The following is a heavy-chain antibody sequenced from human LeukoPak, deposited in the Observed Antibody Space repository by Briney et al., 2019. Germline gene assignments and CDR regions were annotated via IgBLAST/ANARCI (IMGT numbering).Heavy chain of an antibody. CDR2: ISSSGSTI. CDR1: GFTFSSYE. J-gene: IGHJ3*02. D-gene: IGHD2-21*02. V-gene: IGHV3-48*03. Sequence: PGGSLRLSCAASGFTFSSYEMNWVRQAPGKGLEWVSYISSSGSTIYYADSVKGRFTISRDNAKSSLYLQMNSLRVEDTAVYYCAKSVVTAIGAFDIWGQGTMVSVSS. CDR3: AKSVVTAIGAFDI.